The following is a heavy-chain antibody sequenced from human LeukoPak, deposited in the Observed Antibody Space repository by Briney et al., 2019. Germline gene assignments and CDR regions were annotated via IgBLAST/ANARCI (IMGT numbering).Heavy chain of an antibody. V-gene: IGHV4-59*01. J-gene: IGHJ6*03. Sequence: SETLSLTCTVSGGSISSYYWSWIRQPPGKGLEWIGYIYYSGGTNYNPSLKSRVTISVDTSKNQFSLKLSSVTAADTAVYYCARAFRYYHYMDVWGKGTTVTVSS. CDR3: ARAFRYYHYMDV. CDR1: GGSISSYY. CDR2: IYYSGGT.